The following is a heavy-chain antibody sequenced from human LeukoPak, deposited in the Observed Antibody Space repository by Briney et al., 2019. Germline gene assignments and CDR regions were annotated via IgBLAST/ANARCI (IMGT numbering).Heavy chain of an antibody. Sequence: GGSLRLSCAASGFTFSSYAMSWVRQAPGKGLEWVSAISGSGGSTYYADSVKGRFTISRDNSKNTLYLQMNSLRAEDTAVYYCAKGGYCSGGSCYSLDAFDIWRQATMVTVSS. CDR2: ISGSGGST. V-gene: IGHV3-23*01. CDR1: GFTFSSYA. J-gene: IGHJ3*02. D-gene: IGHD2-15*01. CDR3: AKGGYCSGGSCYSLDAFDI.